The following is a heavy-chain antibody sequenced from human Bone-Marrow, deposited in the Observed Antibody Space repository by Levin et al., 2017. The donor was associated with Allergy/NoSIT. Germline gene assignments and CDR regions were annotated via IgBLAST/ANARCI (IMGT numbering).Heavy chain of an antibody. D-gene: IGHD6-19*01. J-gene: IGHJ3*02. CDR2: IFLRDSDT. V-gene: IGHV5-51*01. Sequence: KVSCKGSGYSFSSYGIGWVRQMPGKGLEWMGIIFLRDSDTRYSPSFQGHVTISADKSISTAYLQWSGLNASDTAMYYCARLLGRRSGWIVDSGFDIWGQGTMVTVSS. CDR3: ARLLGRRSGWIVDSGFDI. CDR1: GYSFSSYG.